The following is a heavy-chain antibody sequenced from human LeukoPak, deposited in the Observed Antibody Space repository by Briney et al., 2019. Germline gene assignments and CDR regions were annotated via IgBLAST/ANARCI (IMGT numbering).Heavy chain of an antibody. J-gene: IGHJ6*03. Sequence: SETLSLTCTVSGGSISSSSYYWGWIRQPPGKGLEWIGSIYYSGSTYYNTSLKSRVTISVDTSKNQFSLKLSSVTAADTAVYYCARFDYDILTGYYYYMDVWGKGTTVTISS. D-gene: IGHD3-9*01. CDR1: GGSISSSSYY. CDR3: ARFDYDILTGYYYYMDV. CDR2: IYYSGST. V-gene: IGHV4-39*01.